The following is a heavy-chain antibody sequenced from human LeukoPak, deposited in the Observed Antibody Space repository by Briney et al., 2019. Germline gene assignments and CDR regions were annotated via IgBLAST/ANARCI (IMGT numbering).Heavy chain of an antibody. Sequence: SETLSLTRSVSGGSISNTGYSWAWIRQPPGKGLEWIATVYHRGSTFYNPSLRSRVTISADTSKNQFSLKLNSLTTADTAVYYCTRGAGWLIDYWGQGILVTVSS. CDR2: VYHRGST. CDR1: GGSISNTGYS. D-gene: IGHD3-16*01. J-gene: IGHJ4*02. CDR3: TRGAGWLIDY. V-gene: IGHV4-39*07.